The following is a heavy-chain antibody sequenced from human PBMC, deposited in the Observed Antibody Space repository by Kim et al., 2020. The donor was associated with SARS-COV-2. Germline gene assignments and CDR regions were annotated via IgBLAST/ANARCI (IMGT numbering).Heavy chain of an antibody. CDR3: ARDYYDSSGYYFQFDY. D-gene: IGHD3-22*01. V-gene: IGHV4-59*13. CDR2: IYYSGST. J-gene: IGHJ4*02. Sequence: SETLSLTCTVSGGSISSYYWSWIRQPPGKGLEWIGYIYYSGSTNYNPSLKSRVTISVDTSKNQFSLKLSSVTAADTAVYYCARDYYDSSGYYFQFDYWGQGTLVTVSS. CDR1: GGSISSYY.